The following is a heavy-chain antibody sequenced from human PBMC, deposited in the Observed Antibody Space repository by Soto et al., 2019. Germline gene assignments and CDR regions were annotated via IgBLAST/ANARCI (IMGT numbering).Heavy chain of an antibody. V-gene: IGHV3-23*01. CDR1: GFTFSTYA. CDR3: MNLYSYGSGSYYK. CDR2: MSGSGGST. D-gene: IGHD3-10*01. Sequence: EVQLLESGGGLVQPGGSLRLSCADSGFTFSTYAMSWVRQAPGKGLEWVSGMSGSGGSTYYADSVKGRFTISRDNSKNTLYLQMNSLRAEDTAVYYCMNLYSYGSGSYYKWGQGTLVTVSS. J-gene: IGHJ4*02.